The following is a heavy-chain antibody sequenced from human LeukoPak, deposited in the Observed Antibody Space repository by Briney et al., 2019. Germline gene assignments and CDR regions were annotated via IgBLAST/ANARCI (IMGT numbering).Heavy chain of an antibody. V-gene: IGHV3-11*01. CDR3: AREMEEEYGSGTFYDL. J-gene: IGHJ5*02. D-gene: IGHD3-10*01. CDR1: AFVLNDYY. Sequence: PGGSLRLSCAASAFVLNDYYMSWVRQAPGKGLEWVSYIRDSGTTIYDADSVKGRFTIARDKAKNSLYLQMNSLRAEDTAVYYWAREMEEEYGSGTFYDLWGQGNLVTVSS. CDR2: IRDSGTTI.